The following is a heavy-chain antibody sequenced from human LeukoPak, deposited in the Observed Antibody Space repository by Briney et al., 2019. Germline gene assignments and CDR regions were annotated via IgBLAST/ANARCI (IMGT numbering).Heavy chain of an antibody. V-gene: IGHV3-74*01. Sequence: PGGSLRLSCAASGFTFSNYWMPWVRQAPGKGLVWVSRIKGDGSHTIYADSVKGRFTISRDNAKNTLYLQMKSLRDEDTAVYYCXXDWDHFDFDSWGQGTLVTVSS. J-gene: IGHJ5*01. CDR3: XXDWDHFDFDS. CDR2: IKGDGSHT. CDR1: GFTFSNYW. D-gene: IGHD1-14*01.